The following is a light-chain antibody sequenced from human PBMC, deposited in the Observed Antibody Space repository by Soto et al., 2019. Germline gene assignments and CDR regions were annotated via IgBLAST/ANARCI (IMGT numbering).Light chain of an antibody. J-gene: IGKJ1*01. V-gene: IGKV3-20*01. CDR3: QQYGSSGT. CDR1: QSVSNNY. Sequence: EIVFTQSPGTLSLSPGARATLSCRASQSVSNNYLAWYQQKPGQAPRLLIYGASNRATGIPDRLSGSGSGTDFTLTISRLEPEDFAVYYCQQYGSSGTFGQGTKVDIK. CDR2: GAS.